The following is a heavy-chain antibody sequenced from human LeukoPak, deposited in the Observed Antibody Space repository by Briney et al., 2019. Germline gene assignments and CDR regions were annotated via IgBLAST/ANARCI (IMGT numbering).Heavy chain of an antibody. Sequence: ASVKVSCKASGYTFIGYYMHWVRQAPGQGLEWMGWINPNSGGTNYAQKFQGRVTMTRDTSISTAYMELSSLRSDDTAVYYCARDPGSLTYSGSYYGEYNWFDPWGQGTLVTVSS. CDR1: GYTFIGYY. D-gene: IGHD1-26*01. CDR3: ARDPGSLTYSGSYYGEYNWFDP. CDR2: INPNSGGT. V-gene: IGHV1-2*02. J-gene: IGHJ5*02.